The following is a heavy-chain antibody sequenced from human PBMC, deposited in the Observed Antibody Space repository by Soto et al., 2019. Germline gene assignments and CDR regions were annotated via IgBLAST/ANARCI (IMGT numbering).Heavy chain of an antibody. J-gene: IGHJ5*02. Sequence: QVTLKESGPVVVNPTETLTLTCTVSGFSLSNARLGVSWIRQPPGKALEWLAHIFSNDEKSYSTSLKNRLTLSKDTSKSQVVLSMTDVDPVDSATYYCALIKDCSRADCYLASFDPWGQGTLVTVSS. CDR1: GFSLSNARLG. V-gene: IGHV2-26*01. CDR3: ALIKDCSRADCYLASFDP. D-gene: IGHD2-2*01. CDR2: IFSNDEK.